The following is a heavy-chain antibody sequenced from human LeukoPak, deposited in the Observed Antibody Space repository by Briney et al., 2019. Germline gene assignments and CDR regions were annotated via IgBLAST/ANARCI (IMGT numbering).Heavy chain of an antibody. V-gene: IGHV3-7*01. Sequence: GGSLRLSCADSGFTFSSHWMSWVRQAPGKGLEWVANIKQDGSEVYYLDSVKGRFTISRDNAKNSLYLQMNSLRVEDTAVYYCATIEAVRFHYWGQGTLVTVSS. J-gene: IGHJ4*02. D-gene: IGHD6-19*01. CDR3: ATIEAVRFHY. CDR2: IKQDGSEV. CDR1: GFTFSSHW.